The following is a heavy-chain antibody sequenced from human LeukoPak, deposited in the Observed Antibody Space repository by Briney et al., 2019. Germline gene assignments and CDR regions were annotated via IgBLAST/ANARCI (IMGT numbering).Heavy chain of an antibody. V-gene: IGHV3-7*03. CDR1: GFTFSSYW. J-gene: IGHJ4*02. Sequence: PGGSLRLSCAASGFTFSSYWMSWVRQAPGKGLEWVANIKQDGSEKYYVDSVKGRFTISRDNAKNSLYLQMNSLRAEDTALYYCAKDISMTTTDYFDYWGQGTLVTVSS. CDR2: IKQDGSEK. D-gene: IGHD1/OR15-1a*01. CDR3: AKDISMTTTDYFDY.